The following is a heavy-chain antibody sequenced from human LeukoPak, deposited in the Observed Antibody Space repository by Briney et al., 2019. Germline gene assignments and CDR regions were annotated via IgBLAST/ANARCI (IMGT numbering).Heavy chain of an antibody. D-gene: IGHD5-12*01. CDR3: TTATELIVATLPDY. V-gene: IGHV3-15*01. CDR2: IKTKTDGATT. CDR1: GLTFSDVW. J-gene: IGHJ4*02. Sequence: PGGSLTLSCAASGLTFSDVWMTWVRQAPGRGMEWVGRIKTKTDGATTDYAAPVKGRFSILRDDSENMLYLQMRSLKTEDTALYYCTTATELIVATLPDYCGQGTLVTVSS.